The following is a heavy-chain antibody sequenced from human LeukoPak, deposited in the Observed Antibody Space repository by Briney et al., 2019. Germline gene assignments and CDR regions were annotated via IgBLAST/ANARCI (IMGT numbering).Heavy chain of an antibody. CDR1: GFTFSSYG. J-gene: IGHJ4*02. CDR3: AKDMEYSYGWGGGYFDF. Sequence: GGSLRLSCAASGFTFSSYGMHWVRQAPVKGLEWVAVMSYDGSKKYYADSVKDRFTISRDNTKNTMYPQMNSLRAEDTAVYYCAKDMEYSYGWGGGYFDFWGQGTLVTVSS. V-gene: IGHV3-30*18. CDR2: MSYDGSKK. D-gene: IGHD5-18*01.